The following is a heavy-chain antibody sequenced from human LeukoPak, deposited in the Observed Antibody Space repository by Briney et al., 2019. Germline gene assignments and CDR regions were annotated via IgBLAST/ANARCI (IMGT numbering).Heavy chain of an antibody. CDR2: INPSAGST. J-gene: IGHJ6*03. CDR1: GYTFTSYY. Sequence: GASVKVSCKASGYTFTSYYMHWVRQAPGQGLEWMGIINPSAGSTSYAQKFQGRVTMTRDMSTSTVYMELSSLRSEDTAVYYCARENTPFWSGYSYYYYYYMDVWGKGTTVTVSS. CDR3: ARENTPFWSGYSYYYYYYMDV. V-gene: IGHV1-46*01. D-gene: IGHD3-3*01.